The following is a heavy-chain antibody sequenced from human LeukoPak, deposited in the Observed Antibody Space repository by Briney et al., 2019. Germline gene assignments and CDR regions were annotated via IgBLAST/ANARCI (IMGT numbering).Heavy chain of an antibody. J-gene: IGHJ3*02. CDR3: AREDRYGFPAFDI. CDR1: GFTVSSNY. V-gene: IGHV3-53*01. Sequence: GGSLRLSCAASGFTVSSNYMSWVRQAPGKGLEWVSVIYSGGSTYYADSVKGRFTISRDNSKNTLYLQMNSLRAEDTAVYYCAREDRYGFPAFDIWGQGAMVTASS. D-gene: IGHD4-17*01. CDR2: IYSGGST.